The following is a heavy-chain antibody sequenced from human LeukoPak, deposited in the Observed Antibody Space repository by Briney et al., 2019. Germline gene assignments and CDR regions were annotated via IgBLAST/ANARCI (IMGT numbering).Heavy chain of an antibody. Sequence: GGSLRLSCAASGFTFSSYAMHWVRQAPGKGLEWVAVISYDGSNKYYADSVKGRFTISRDNSKNTLYLQMNSLRAEDTAVYYCVRDSQWLGHFDYWGQGTLVTVSS. D-gene: IGHD6-19*01. V-gene: IGHV3-30*04. J-gene: IGHJ4*02. CDR3: VRDSQWLGHFDY. CDR1: GFTFSSYA. CDR2: ISYDGSNK.